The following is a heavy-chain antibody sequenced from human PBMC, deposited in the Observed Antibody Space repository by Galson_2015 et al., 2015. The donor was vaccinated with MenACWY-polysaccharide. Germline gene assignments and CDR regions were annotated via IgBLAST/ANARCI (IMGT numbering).Heavy chain of an antibody. CDR1: GFTFSNAW. CDR2: IKSKTDGGTT. Sequence: SLRLSCAASGFTFSNAWMSWVRQAPGKGLGWVGRIKSKTDGGTTDYAAPVKGRFTISRDDSKNTLYLQMNSLKTEDTAVYYCAKGGPYYDSSDQPDYWGQGTLVTVSS. CDR3: AKGGPYYDSSDQPDY. D-gene: IGHD3-22*01. V-gene: IGHV3-15*01. J-gene: IGHJ4*02.